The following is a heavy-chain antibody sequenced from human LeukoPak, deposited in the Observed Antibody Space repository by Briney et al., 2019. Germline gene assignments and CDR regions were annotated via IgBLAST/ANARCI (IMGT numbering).Heavy chain of an antibody. CDR1: GGSISSSTYY. D-gene: IGHD1-26*01. Sequence: PSETLSLTCTVSGGSISSSTYYWGWIRQPPGKGLEWIGSIFYSGSTYYNPSLKSRVTISVDTSKNQFSLKLSSVTAADTAVYYCARLRWELPDSYFDYWGQGTLVTVSS. CDR2: IFYSGST. V-gene: IGHV4-39*01. CDR3: ARLRWELPDSYFDY. J-gene: IGHJ4*02.